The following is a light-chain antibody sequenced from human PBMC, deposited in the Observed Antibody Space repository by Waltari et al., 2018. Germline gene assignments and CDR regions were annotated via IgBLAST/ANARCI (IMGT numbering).Light chain of an antibody. CDR2: HSS. V-gene: IGKV3-11*01. CDR1: QNVDTY. CDR3: QQRNTWPPYT. J-gene: IGKJ2*01. Sequence: DIVLTQSPVTLSLSPGERATLFCGASQNVDTYLAWYQQKPGQAPRLLIYHSSHRASGVPARVSGGGSGTDFTLTISSVEPEDIAIYYCQQRNTWPPYTFGQGTKLELK.